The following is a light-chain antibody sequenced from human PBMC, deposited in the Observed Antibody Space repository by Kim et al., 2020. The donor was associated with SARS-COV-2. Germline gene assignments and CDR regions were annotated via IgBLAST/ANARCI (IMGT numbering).Light chain of an antibody. J-gene: IGKJ4*01. CDR3: QQYGSSPPIT. CDR1: QSGSSSY. V-gene: IGKV3-20*01. CDR2: GAS. Sequence: PGERAPLSCRASQSGSSSYLALYQQKPGQAPRLLIYGASRRATGIPDRFSGSGSGTDFTLTISRLEPEDFAVYYCQQYGSSPPITFGGGTKVDIK.